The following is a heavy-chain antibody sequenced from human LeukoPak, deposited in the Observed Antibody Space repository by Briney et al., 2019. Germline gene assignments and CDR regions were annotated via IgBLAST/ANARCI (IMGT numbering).Heavy chain of an antibody. J-gene: IGHJ4*01. V-gene: IGHV4-34*01. Sequence: NASETLSLTCAVYGGSFSGYYWSWIRQPPGKGLEWIGEINHSGSTNYNPSLKTRITMSVDTSKNQFSLRLTSVTAADTAVYYCARAVTVNRGVMTGPFDYWGHGSLVTVSS. D-gene: IGHD3-10*01. CDR2: INHSGST. CDR1: GGSFSGYY. CDR3: ARAVTVNRGVMTGPFDY.